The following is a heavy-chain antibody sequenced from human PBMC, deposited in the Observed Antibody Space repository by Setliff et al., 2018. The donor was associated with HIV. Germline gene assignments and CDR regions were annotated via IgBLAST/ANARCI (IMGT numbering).Heavy chain of an antibody. V-gene: IGHV4-31*03. Sequence: SETLSLTCTVSGGSISSGGYYWSWIRQHPGKGLEWIGYIYYSGSTDYNPSLKSRVTISVDPSKNQFSLKLNSVTAADTAVYYCTRDGGRTGYSSSSDQWGQGTLVTVSS. CDR2: IYYSGST. CDR1: GGSISSGGYY. D-gene: IGHD6-13*01. CDR3: TRDGGRTGYSSSSDQ. J-gene: IGHJ4*02.